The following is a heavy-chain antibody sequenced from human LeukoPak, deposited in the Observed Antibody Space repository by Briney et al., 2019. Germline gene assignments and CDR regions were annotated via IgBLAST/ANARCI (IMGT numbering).Heavy chain of an antibody. V-gene: IGHV3-30*04. CDR1: GFTFSSYA. D-gene: IGHD1-26*01. CDR3: ARDFVGSYYMDV. J-gene: IGHJ6*03. Sequence: GRSLRLSCAASGFTFSSYAMHWVRQAPGKGLEWVAVISYDGSNKYYADSVKGRFTISRDNSKNTLYLQMNSLRAEDTAVYYCARDFVGSYYMDVWGKGTTVAVSS. CDR2: ISYDGSNK.